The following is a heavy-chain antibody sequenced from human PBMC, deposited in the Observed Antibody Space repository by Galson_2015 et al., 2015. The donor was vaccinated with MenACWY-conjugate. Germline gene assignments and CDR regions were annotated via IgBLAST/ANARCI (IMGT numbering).Heavy chain of an antibody. J-gene: IGHJ1*01. CDR2: INNDGSGT. D-gene: IGHD5-12*01. Sequence: SLRLSCAVSGFTFSNDWMHWVRQAPGKGLVWVSRINNDGSGTYYADSVKGRFTISRDNAKNTLYLEMNSLRSEDTAVYYCAKGDTGYGNLEHWGQGTLVTVSS. V-gene: IGHV3-74*01. CDR3: AKGDTGYGNLEH. CDR1: GFTFSNDW.